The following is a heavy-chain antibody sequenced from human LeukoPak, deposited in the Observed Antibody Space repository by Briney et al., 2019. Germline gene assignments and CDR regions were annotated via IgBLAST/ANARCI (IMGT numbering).Heavy chain of an antibody. CDR3: ARETADHYYYYGMDV. CDR1: GFTFSSYA. Sequence: GGSLRLSCAASGFTFSSYAMHWVRQAPGKGLEWVAVIWYDGSNKYYADSVKGRFTISRDNSKNTLYLQMNSLRAEDTAVYYCARETADHYYYYGMDVWGQGTTVTVSS. V-gene: IGHV3-33*08. CDR2: IWYDGSNK. J-gene: IGHJ6*02. D-gene: IGHD6-25*01.